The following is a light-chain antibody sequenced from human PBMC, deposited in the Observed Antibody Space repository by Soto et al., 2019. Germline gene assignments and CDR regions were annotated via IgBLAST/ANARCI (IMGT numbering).Light chain of an antibody. CDR2: DVS. CDR3: SSYTSRSTLV. CDR1: SSDVGVYNS. J-gene: IGLJ3*02. V-gene: IGLV2-14*01. Sequence: QSALTQPRSVSGSPGQAVTISCTGTSSDVGVYNSVSWYQQHPGNAPNLIIYDVSNRFSGVSSRFSGSKSGNTASLTISGLQAEDETDYYCSSYTSRSTLVFGGGTKLTVL.